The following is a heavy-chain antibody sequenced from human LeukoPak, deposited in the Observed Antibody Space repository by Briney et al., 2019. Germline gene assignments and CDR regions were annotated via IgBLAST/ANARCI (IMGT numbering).Heavy chain of an antibody. CDR3: AKAFYGSGSFYYFDY. J-gene: IGHJ4*02. CDR1: GFTFSSYA. Sequence: PGGSLRLSCAASGFTFSSYAMSWVRQAPGKGLEWVSAISGSGGSTYYADSVKGRFTISRDNSKNTLYLQMNSLRAEDTAVYYCAKAFYGSGSFYYFDYWGQGTLVTVSS. V-gene: IGHV3-23*01. CDR2: ISGSGGST. D-gene: IGHD3-10*01.